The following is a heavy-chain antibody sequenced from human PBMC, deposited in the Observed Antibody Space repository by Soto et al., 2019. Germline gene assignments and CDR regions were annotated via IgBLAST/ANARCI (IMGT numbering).Heavy chain of an antibody. CDR1: GGTFSSYA. CDR3: ATRGTSPYYYYYGMDV. J-gene: IGHJ6*02. V-gene: IGHV1-69*13. CDR2: IIPIFGTA. Sequence: SVKVSCKASGGTFSSYAISWVRQAPGQGLEWMGGIIPIFGTANYAQKFQGRVTITADESTSTAYMELSSLRSEDTAVYYCATRGTSPYYYYYGMDVWGQGTTVTVSS. D-gene: IGHD2-2*01.